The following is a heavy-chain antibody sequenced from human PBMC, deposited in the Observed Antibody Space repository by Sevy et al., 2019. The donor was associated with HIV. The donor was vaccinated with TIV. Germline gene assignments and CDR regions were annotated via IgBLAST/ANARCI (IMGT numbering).Heavy chain of an antibody. CDR2: IYYSGST. V-gene: IGHV4-59*01. D-gene: IGHD3-10*01. CDR1: GGSISSYY. CDR3: ARVVALSSSFGDGSRADAFDI. Sequence: SETLSLTCTVSGGSISSYYWSWIRHPPGKGLEWIGYIYYSGSTNYNPSLKSRVTISVDTSKNQFSLKLSSVTAADTAVYYCARVVALSSSFGDGSRADAFDIWGQGTMVTVS. J-gene: IGHJ3*02.